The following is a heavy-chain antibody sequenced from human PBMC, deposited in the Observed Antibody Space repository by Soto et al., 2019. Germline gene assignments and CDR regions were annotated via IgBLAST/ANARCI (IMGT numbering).Heavy chain of an antibody. CDR3: TADAFAGPPRGNQSYAMDV. J-gene: IGHJ6*02. CDR1: GFSFSHAW. V-gene: IGHV3-15*02. Sequence: EVHLVESGGALVKPGGSLRLSCAASGFSFSHAWLTWVRQAPGKGLEWVGRIKSQTDDGTTAYAASVTGRISISRDDSVKMMYLQMNGLKSEDTGVYYCTADAFAGPPRGNQSYAMDVWGQGTAVTVSS. CDR2: IKSQTDDGTT. D-gene: IGHD3-10*01.